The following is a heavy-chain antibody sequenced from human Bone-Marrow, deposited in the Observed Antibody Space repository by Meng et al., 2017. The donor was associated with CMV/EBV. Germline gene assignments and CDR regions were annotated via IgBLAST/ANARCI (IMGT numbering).Heavy chain of an antibody. CDR3: AKGSGKLGIVGSLDY. CDR1: GFTFSSYA. Sequence: LSLTCAASGFTFSSYAMSWVRQAPGKGLEWVSAISGSGGSTYYADSVKGRFTISRDNSKNTLYLQMNSLRAEDTAVYYCAKGSGKLGIVGSLDYWGQGTLVTVSS. J-gene: IGHJ4*02. V-gene: IGHV3-23*01. CDR2: ISGSGGST. D-gene: IGHD7-27*01.